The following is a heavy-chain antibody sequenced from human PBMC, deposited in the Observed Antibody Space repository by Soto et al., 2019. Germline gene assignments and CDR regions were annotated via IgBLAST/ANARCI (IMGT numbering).Heavy chain of an antibody. J-gene: IGHJ4*02. CDR3: ARGASNTYYYDSSGPWFDY. Sequence: SETLSLTCTVSGGSISSGGYYWSWIRQHPGKGLEWIGYIYYSGSTYYNPSLKSRVTISVDTSKNQFSLKLSSVTAADTAVCYCARGASNTYYYDSSGPWFDYWGQGTPVTVSS. D-gene: IGHD3-22*01. CDR1: GGSISSGGYY. V-gene: IGHV4-31*03. CDR2: IYYSGST.